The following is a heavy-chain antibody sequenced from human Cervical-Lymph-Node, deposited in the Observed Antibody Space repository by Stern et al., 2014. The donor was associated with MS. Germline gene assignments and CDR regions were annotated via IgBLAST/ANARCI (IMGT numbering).Heavy chain of an antibody. CDR1: GYSFTGNY. CDR3: ARERGRAGPAMADY. J-gene: IGHJ4*02. Sequence: VQLVESGAEVKKPGASVKVSCKAAGYSFTGNYIHWLRQAPGQGLEWMGRTNPNSGDSNYALKFQGRVTMTRDTSSSTAYMNLNRLGIDDTAVYYCARERGRAGPAMADYWGQGTLVTVSS. CDR2: TNPNSGDS. D-gene: IGHD5-18*01. V-gene: IGHV1-2*06.